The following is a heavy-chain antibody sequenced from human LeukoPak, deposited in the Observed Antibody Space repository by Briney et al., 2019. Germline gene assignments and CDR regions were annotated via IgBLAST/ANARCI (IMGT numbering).Heavy chain of an antibody. Sequence: ASVKVSCKASGYTFTGYYMHWVRQAPGQGLEWMGWINPNSGGTNYAQKSQGRVSMSRDTSLSTAFMDLSSLTFDDTAVYYCARVGTTDDYWGQGTLVTVSS. CDR2: INPNSGGT. D-gene: IGHD2/OR15-2a*01. J-gene: IGHJ4*02. V-gene: IGHV1-2*02. CDR3: ARVGTTDDY. CDR1: GYTFTGYY.